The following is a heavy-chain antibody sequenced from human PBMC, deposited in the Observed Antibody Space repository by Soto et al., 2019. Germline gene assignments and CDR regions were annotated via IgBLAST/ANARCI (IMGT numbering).Heavy chain of an antibody. CDR1: GFTFSRYS. J-gene: IGHJ4*02. D-gene: IGHD4-17*01. V-gene: IGHV3-21*01. Sequence: EVQLVESGGGLVKPGGSLRLSCAASGFTFSRYSMNWVRQAPGKGLEWVSSIHSSSNYIYYADSVRGRFTISRDNAKNSLFLQMSSLRAEDTAMYYCARDGGGMTTVTTCDYWGQGTLVTVSS. CDR2: IHSSSNYI. CDR3: ARDGGGMTTVTTCDY.